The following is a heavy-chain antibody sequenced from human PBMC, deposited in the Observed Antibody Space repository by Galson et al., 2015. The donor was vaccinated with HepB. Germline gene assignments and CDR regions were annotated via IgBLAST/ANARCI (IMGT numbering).Heavy chain of an antibody. CDR2: ISGSGGST. CDR1: GFIFSSYA. V-gene: IGHV3-23*01. Sequence: SLRLSCAASGFIFSSYAMSWVRQAPGKGLEWVSAISGSGGSTYYADSVKGRFTISRDNSKNTLYLQMNSLRAEDTAVYYCAKPRDVYGSGSYFDYWGQGTLVTVSS. D-gene: IGHD3-10*01. J-gene: IGHJ4*02. CDR3: AKPRDVYGSGSYFDY.